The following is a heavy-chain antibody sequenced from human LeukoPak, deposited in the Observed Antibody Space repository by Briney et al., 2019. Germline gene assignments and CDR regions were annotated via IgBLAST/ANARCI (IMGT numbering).Heavy chain of an antibody. CDR3: ARGDGYNFFDY. D-gene: IGHD5-24*01. Sequence: GGSLRLSCAASGFSVTNNYMSWVRQAPGKGLEWVSVFYVGGATYYADSVKGRFTISRDNSENTLYLQMKSLRAEDTAVYYCARGDGYNFFDYWGQGTLVTVSS. J-gene: IGHJ4*02. CDR1: GFSVTNNY. V-gene: IGHV3-53*01. CDR2: FYVGGAT.